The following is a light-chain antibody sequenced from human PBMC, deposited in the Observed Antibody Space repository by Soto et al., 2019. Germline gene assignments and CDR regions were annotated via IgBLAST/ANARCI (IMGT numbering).Light chain of an antibody. V-gene: IGKV3-15*01. CDR3: QQYKNWPPLT. CDR1: QSVSYN. J-gene: IGKJ4*01. CDR2: GAF. Sequence: EIVMTQSPATLSVSPGETATLSCRASQSVSYNLAWYQQKPGQGPRLVIYGAFNRAPGIPARFSGSGYGTEFTHPISSLQSEDFAVYYCQQYKNWPPLTFGGGTKVQIK.